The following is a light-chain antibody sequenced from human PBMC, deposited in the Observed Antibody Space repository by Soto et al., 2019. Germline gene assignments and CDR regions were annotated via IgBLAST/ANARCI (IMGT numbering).Light chain of an antibody. CDR3: QQSYSTPPIT. CDR2: AAS. J-gene: IGKJ5*01. CDR1: QNIANY. V-gene: IGKV1-39*01. Sequence: DIQMTHSPSSLSASLGARVTMTCLASQNIANYLNWYQQKPGKAPKVLIYAASRLQSGVPSRFSGSGSGTDFTLTISSLQPEDFAIYYCQQSYSTPPITFGQGTRLEIK.